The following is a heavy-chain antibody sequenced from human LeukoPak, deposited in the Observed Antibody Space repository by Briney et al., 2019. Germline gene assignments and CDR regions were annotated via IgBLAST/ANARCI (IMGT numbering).Heavy chain of an antibody. Sequence: SETLSLTCIVSGGSISSSNYYWGWIRQSPGKGLEWIGSIYSRGSTYYNPSLKSRVIVSSDMSKNQFSLMLSSVTAADTAVYYCAKRHTYYDFWSGTTPSYYFDYWGQGTLVTVSS. CDR1: GGSISSSNYY. V-gene: IGHV4-39*07. CDR2: IYSRGST. J-gene: IGHJ4*02. CDR3: AKRHTYYDFWSGTTPSYYFDY. D-gene: IGHD3-3*01.